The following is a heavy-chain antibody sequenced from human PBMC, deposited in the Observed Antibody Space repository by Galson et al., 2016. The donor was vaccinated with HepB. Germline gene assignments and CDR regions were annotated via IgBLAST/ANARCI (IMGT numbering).Heavy chain of an antibody. D-gene: IGHD5-18*01. J-gene: IGHJ2*01. V-gene: IGHV4-34*08. CDR2: INHTGET. CDR1: GGTFSNYY. Sequence: SETLSLTCGVNGGTFSNYYWSWFRQPPGGGLEWIGEINHTGETNVNPSLKSRVIVSVDTSKNQFSLNLVSVAAADTAVYYGGGRRAAKHFWYFDLWGRATQVTVSS. CDR3: GGRRAAKHFWYFDL.